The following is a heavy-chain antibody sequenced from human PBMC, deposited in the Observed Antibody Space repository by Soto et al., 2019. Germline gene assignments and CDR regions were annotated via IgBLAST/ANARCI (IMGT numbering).Heavy chain of an antibody. J-gene: IGHJ6*03. CDR2: INSDGSST. V-gene: IGHV3-74*01. CDR1: GFTFSSYW. Sequence: GGSLRLSCAASGFTFSSYWMHWVRQAPGKGLVWVSRINSDGSSTSYADSVKGRFTISRDNAKNTLYLQMNSLRAEDTAVYYCVRGSPYYYMDVWGKGTTVTVSS. CDR3: VRGSPYYYMDV.